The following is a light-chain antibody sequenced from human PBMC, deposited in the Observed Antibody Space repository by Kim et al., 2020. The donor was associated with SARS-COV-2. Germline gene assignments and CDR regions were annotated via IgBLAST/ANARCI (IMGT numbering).Light chain of an antibody. J-gene: IGKJ5*01. CDR1: QDISNY. V-gene: IGKV1-33*01. CDR3: QQYDTLPFRVT. Sequence: DIQMTQSPSSLSASVGDRVTITCQASQDISNYLNWYQQKPGKAPKLLIYDASNLETGVPSRFSGSGSGTDFTFTISSLQPEDIATYYCQQYDTLPFRVTFGQGTRLEIK. CDR2: DAS.